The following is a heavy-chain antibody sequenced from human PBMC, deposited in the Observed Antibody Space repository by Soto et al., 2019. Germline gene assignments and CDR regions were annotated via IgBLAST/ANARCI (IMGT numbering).Heavy chain of an antibody. CDR2: INHSGST. V-gene: IGHV4-34*01. Sequence: SETLSLTCAVYGGSFSGYYWSWIRQPPGKGLEWIGEINHSGSTNYNPSLKSRVTISVDTSKNQFSLKLSSVTAADTAVYYCASGGVSTSPSFDYWGQGTLVTVSS. D-gene: IGHD2-2*01. J-gene: IGHJ4*02. CDR1: GGSFSGYY. CDR3: ASGGVSTSPSFDY.